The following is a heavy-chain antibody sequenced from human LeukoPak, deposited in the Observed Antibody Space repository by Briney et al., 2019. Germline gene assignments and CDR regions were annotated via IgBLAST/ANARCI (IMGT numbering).Heavy chain of an antibody. CDR1: GFTFSSYG. Sequence: GGSLRLSCAASGFTFSSYGMNWVRQAPGKGLEWVSAISGSGDYTNYADSVKGRFTISRDNSKNTLYLQMNSLRAEDTAIYYCVKRSGYNYGYFDSWGQGTLVTVSS. CDR2: ISGSGDYT. J-gene: IGHJ4*02. D-gene: IGHD5-18*01. V-gene: IGHV3-23*01. CDR3: VKRSGYNYGYFDS.